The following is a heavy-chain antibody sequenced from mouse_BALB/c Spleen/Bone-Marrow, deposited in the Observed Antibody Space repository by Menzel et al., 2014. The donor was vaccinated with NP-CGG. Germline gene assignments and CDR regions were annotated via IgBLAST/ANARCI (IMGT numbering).Heavy chain of an antibody. CDR1: GFTFGSSG. J-gene: IGHJ4*01. CDR2: INSNGGRT. CDR3: ARVGRWFYYATDY. V-gene: IGHV5-6-3*01. Sequence: EVQRVESGGGLVQPGGSLKLSCAASGFTFGSSGMSWVRQTPDKRLELVATINSNGGRTYYPDSVKGRFTISRDNAKNTLCLQMSSLKSEDTAMYYCARVGRWFYYATDYWGQGTSVTVSS. D-gene: IGHD2-3*01.